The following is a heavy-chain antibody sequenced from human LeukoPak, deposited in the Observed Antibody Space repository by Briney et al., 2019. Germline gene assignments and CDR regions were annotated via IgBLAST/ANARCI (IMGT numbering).Heavy chain of an antibody. CDR2: ISYDGSNK. CDR3: ARPTGPIAVAGGGTGAFDI. J-gene: IGHJ3*02. Sequence: GGSLRLSCAASGFTFSSYAMHWVRQAPGKGLEWVAVISYDGSNKYYADSVKGRFTISRDNSKNTLYLQMNSLRAEDTAVYYCARPTGPIAVAGGGTGAFDIWGQGTMVTVSS. V-gene: IGHV3-30*04. D-gene: IGHD6-19*01. CDR1: GFTFSSYA.